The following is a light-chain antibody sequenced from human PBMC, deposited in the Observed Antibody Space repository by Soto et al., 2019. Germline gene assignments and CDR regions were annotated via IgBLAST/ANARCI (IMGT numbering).Light chain of an antibody. Sequence: AIPMTQSPSSQSASVGDRVTITCRASQAIRNDLGWYQQKRGKAPKLLIYAASSLQSGVTSRFSGNGSGTDFTLTISSLQAEDFATYYCLQDYNYPHTFGQGTRLEIK. J-gene: IGKJ5*01. CDR3: LQDYNYPHT. V-gene: IGKV1-6*02. CDR1: QAIRND. CDR2: AAS.